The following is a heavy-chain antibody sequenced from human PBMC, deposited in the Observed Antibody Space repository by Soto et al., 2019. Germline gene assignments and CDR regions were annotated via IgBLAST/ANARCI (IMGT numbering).Heavy chain of an antibody. J-gene: IGHJ6*02. CDR1: GFTFRSYS. V-gene: IGHV3-48*02. CDR3: AREGWPLLQTGMDV. D-gene: IGHD2-15*01. Sequence: GSLRLSCAASGFTFRSYSMNWVRQAPGKGLEWVSYISSSNRTINYADSVKGRFIISRDNAKNSLYLQMHSLRDEDTAVYYCAREGWPLLQTGMDVWGQGTTVTVSS. CDR2: ISSSNRTI.